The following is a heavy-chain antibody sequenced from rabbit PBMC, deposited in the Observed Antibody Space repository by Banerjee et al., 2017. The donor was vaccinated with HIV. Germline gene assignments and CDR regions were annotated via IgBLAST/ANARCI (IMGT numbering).Heavy chain of an antibody. CDR2: IDVGSGSA. Sequence: QLVESGGGLVQPGGSLKLSCKASGFSLSSDNIQWVRQAPGKGLEWIGIIDVGSGSAYYASWVNGRFTISSDNAQNTVSLQMNSLTAADTATYFCGRRGYAGYTGYSYANRGYFNLWGPGTLVTVS. V-gene: IGHV1S7*01. CDR3: GRRGYAGYTGYSYANRGYFNL. CDR1: GFSLSSDN. D-gene: IGHD7-1*01. J-gene: IGHJ4*01.